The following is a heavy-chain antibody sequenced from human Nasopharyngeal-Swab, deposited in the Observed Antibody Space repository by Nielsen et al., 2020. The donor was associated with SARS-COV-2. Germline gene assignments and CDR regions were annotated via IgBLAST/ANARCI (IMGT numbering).Heavy chain of an antibody. J-gene: IGHJ6*02. CDR3: ARDSDFWSPGYYYYYGMDV. D-gene: IGHD3-3*01. CDR1: GGTFSSYA. Sequence: SVKVSCKASGGTFSSYAISWVRQAPGQGLEWMGGIIPILGIANYAQKFQGRVTITADKSTSTAYMELSSLRPEDTAVYYCARDSDFWSPGYYYYYGMDVWGQGTTVTVSS. V-gene: IGHV1-69*10. CDR2: IIPILGIA.